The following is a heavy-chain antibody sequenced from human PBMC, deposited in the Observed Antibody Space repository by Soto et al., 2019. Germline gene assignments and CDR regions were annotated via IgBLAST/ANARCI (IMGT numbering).Heavy chain of an antibody. V-gene: IGHV3-72*01. CDR3: ARVSFGTYDFDY. D-gene: IGHD3-16*01. CDR1: GFTFSDHS. CDR2: TRNKANSYTT. Sequence: GGSLRLSCAASGFTFSDHSIDWVRQAPGKGLEWVGRTRNKANSYTTEYAASVKGRFTISRDDSKNSLYLQMNSLKTEDTAVYYCARVSFGTYDFDYWGQETLVTVSS. J-gene: IGHJ4*02.